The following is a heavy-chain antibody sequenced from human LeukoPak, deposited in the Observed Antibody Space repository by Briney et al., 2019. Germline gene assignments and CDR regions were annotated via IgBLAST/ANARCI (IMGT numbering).Heavy chain of an antibody. J-gene: IGHJ4*02. CDR2: IYTSGTT. CDR1: GXSISYYY. V-gene: IGHV4-4*07. Sequence: PSETLSLTCTVSGXSISYYYWSWIRQSAGKGLEWIGRIYTSGTTNYNPSLKSRVTMSVDTSKNQFSLKMNSVTAADTAVYYCARGIETVNFDCWGQGTLITVSS. D-gene: IGHD1-1*01. CDR3: ARGIETVNFDC.